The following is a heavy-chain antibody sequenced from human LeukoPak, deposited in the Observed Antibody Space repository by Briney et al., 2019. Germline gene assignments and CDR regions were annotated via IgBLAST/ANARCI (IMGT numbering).Heavy chain of an antibody. CDR3: ARENSNAWLLDD. CDR2: IYNSGST. J-gene: IGHJ4*02. CDR1: GGSISTYY. Sequence: PSETLSLTCTVSGGSISTYYWSWIRQPPGKGLEWIGYIYNSGSTNYNPSLKSRVTISVDTSKNQFSLKLSSVTAADTAVYYCARENSNAWLLDDGGQG. D-gene: IGHD3-9*01. V-gene: IGHV4-59*01.